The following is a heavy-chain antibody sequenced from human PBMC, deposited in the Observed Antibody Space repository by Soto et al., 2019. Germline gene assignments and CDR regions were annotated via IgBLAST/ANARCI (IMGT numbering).Heavy chain of an antibody. CDR1: GGSISSYY. CDR2: IYYSGST. D-gene: IGHD6-19*01. CDR3: ARGEVGWQWLVNT. V-gene: IGHV4-59*01. Sequence: QVQLQESGPGLVKPSETLSLTCTVSGGSISSYYWSWIRQPPGKGLEWIGYIYYSGSTNYNPSLKSRVTISVDPSKNQFSLKLSSVTAADTAVYYWARGEVGWQWLVNTWGQGTLVTVSS. J-gene: IGHJ5*02.